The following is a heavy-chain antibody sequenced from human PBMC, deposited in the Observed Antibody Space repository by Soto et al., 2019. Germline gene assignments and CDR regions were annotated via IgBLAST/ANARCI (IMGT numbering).Heavy chain of an antibody. CDR3: ASTTYSRSGYYSTPHYYYYGMDV. CDR2: ISYDGSNK. Sequence: QVQLVESGGGVVQPGRSLRLSCAASGFTFSSYAMHWVRQAPGKGLEWVAVISYDGSNKYYADSVKGRFTISRDNSKNTLYLQMNSLRAEDTAVYYGASTTYSRSGYYSTPHYYYYGMDVWGQGTTVTVSS. J-gene: IGHJ6*02. CDR1: GFTFSSYA. D-gene: IGHD3-22*01. V-gene: IGHV3-30-3*01.